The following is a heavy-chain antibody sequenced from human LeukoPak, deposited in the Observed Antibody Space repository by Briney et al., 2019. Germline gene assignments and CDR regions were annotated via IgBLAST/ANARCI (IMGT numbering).Heavy chain of an antibody. V-gene: IGHV4-39*01. CDR3: ARGSPYQP. D-gene: IGHD2-2*01. CDR1: GGSISSSSYY. Sequence: SETLSLTCTVSGGSISSSSYYWGGIRQPPGKGLEWIGSIYYSGSTYYNPSLESRLTISVHPSKSQSSLKLSSVPAADTAVYYCARGSPYQPWGQGTLVTVSS. J-gene: IGHJ5*02. CDR2: IYYSGST.